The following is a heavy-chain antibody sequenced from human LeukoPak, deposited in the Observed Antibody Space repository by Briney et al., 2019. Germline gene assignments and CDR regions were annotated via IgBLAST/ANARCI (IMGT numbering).Heavy chain of an antibody. CDR3: ARDSRGYCSGSSCYSSTFDI. V-gene: IGHV4-39*07. J-gene: IGHJ3*02. CDR2: IYYSGST. CDR1: GGSISSSSYY. D-gene: IGHD2-15*01. Sequence: PSETLSLTCNVSGGSISSSSYYWGWIRQPPGKGLEWIGSIYYSGSTYYNPSLKSRVTISVDKSKNQFSLKLSSVTAADTALYYCARDSRGYCSGSSCYSSTFDIWGQGTVVTVSS.